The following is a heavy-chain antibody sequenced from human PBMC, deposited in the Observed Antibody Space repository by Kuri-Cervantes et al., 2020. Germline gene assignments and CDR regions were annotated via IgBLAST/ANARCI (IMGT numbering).Heavy chain of an antibody. D-gene: IGHD1-1*01. CDR3: ARGYRYYYYYMDV. J-gene: IGHJ6*03. Sequence: GESLKISCIASGLHFPIYSMNWVRQAPGKGPEGVAYMTGNSAAIYYADSVRGRFTISRDNSKNTLYPQMNSLRAEDTAVYYCARGYRYYYYYMDVRGKGTTVTVSS. CDR1: GLHFPIYS. V-gene: IGHV3-48*01. CDR2: MTGNSAAI.